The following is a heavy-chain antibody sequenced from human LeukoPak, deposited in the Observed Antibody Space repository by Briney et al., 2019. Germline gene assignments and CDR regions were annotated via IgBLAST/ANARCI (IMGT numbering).Heavy chain of an antibody. CDR1: GGSISSGTYY. CDR3: ARRVGTWSVNWFDP. CDR2: FYYGGSYSGGT. V-gene: IGHV4-39*01. D-gene: IGHD4-23*01. Sequence: SETLSLTCAVSGGSISSGTYYWGWFRRPPGKGLEWIGSFYYGGSYSGGTFYNPSLKSRVTVSVDTSKNQFSLKVTSVTAADTAVYYCARRVGTWSVNWFDPWGQGTLVTVSS. J-gene: IGHJ5*02.